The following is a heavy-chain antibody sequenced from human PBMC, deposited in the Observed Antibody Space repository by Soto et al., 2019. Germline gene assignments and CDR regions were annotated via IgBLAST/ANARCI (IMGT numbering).Heavy chain of an antibody. Sequence: SETLSLTCTVSGVSISSYYWSWIRQPPGKGLEWIGYIYYSGSTNYNPSLKSRVTISVDTSKNQFSLKLSSVTAADTAVYYCARFYGVYYFDYWGQGTLVTVS. V-gene: IGHV4-59*01. CDR1: GVSISSYY. CDR2: IYYSGST. D-gene: IGHD4-17*01. J-gene: IGHJ4*02. CDR3: ARFYGVYYFDY.